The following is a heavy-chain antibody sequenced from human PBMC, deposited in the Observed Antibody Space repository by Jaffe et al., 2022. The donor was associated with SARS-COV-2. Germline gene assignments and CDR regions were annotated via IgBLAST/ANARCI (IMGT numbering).Heavy chain of an antibody. V-gene: IGHV3-30*04. CDR2: ISYDGSNK. D-gene: IGHD3-10*01. CDR1: GFTFSSYA. CDR3: ARDSLYGSGSYYLGY. J-gene: IGHJ4*02. Sequence: QVQLVESGGGVVQPGRSLRLSCAASGFTFSSYAMHWVRQAPGKGLEWVAVISYDGSNKYYADSVKGRFTISRDNSKNTLYLQMNSLRAEDTAVYYCARDSLYGSGSYYLGYWGQGTLVTVSS.